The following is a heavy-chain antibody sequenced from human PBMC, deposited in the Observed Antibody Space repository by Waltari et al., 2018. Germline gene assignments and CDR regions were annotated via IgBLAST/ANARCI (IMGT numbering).Heavy chain of an antibody. Sequence: EVQLLESGGGLVQPGVSLRLSCAASGFTFSSYAMSCVRQATGKGLDWGSAISGSGGSTYYADSVKGRFTISRDNSKNTLYLQMNSLRAEDTAVYYCAKDRNYGSGSSPDYWGQGTLVTVSS. CDR3: AKDRNYGSGSSPDY. D-gene: IGHD3-10*01. CDR1: GFTFSSYA. J-gene: IGHJ4*02. V-gene: IGHV3-23*01. CDR2: ISGSGGST.